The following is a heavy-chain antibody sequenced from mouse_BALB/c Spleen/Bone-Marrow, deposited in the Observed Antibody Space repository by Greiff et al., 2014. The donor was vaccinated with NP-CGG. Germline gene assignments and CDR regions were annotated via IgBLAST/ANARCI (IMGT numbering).Heavy chain of an antibody. CDR3: ARSEYFGSSYDY. J-gene: IGHJ2*01. D-gene: IGHD1-1*01. V-gene: IGHV1-14*01. CDR2: INPYNDGT. CDR1: GYTFTSYV. Sequence: EVKLVESGPELVKPGASVKMSCKASGYTFTSYVMHRMKQKPGQGLEWIGYINPYNDGTKYNETFKGKATLTSDKSSSTAYMDLSSLTSEDSAVYFCARSEYFGSSYDYWGQGTTLTVSS.